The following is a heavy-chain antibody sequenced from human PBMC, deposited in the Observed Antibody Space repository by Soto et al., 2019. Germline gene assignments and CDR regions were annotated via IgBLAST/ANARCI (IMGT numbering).Heavy chain of an antibody. CDR2: INHSGST. CDR1: GGSFSGYY. D-gene: IGHD3-3*01. Sequence: QVQLQQWGAGLLKPSETLSLTCAVYGGSFSGYYWSWIRQPPGKGLEWIGEINHSGSTNYNPSLKSRVTISLDTYKNQFSHKLSSVTAADTAVYYCARTLNVLRFLEWLLRGWFDPWGQGTLVTVSS. J-gene: IGHJ5*02. CDR3: ARTLNVLRFLEWLLRGWFDP. V-gene: IGHV4-34*01.